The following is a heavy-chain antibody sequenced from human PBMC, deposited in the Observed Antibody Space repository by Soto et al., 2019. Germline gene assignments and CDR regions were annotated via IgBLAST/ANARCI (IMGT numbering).Heavy chain of an antibody. D-gene: IGHD6-25*01. J-gene: IGHJ6*02. CDR1: GGAFSSYA. Sequence: QVQLVQSGAEVKKPGSSVNVSCKASGGAFSSYAISWVRQASGQGLEWMGGILPSFGTPNYAQKFQDRVTNTADESTSTVYMEVSSLRSDDTAVYYCARVRAAGYYYYGMDVWGQGSTVTVSS. CDR3: ARVRAAGYYYYGMDV. V-gene: IGHV1-69*01. CDR2: ILPSFGTP.